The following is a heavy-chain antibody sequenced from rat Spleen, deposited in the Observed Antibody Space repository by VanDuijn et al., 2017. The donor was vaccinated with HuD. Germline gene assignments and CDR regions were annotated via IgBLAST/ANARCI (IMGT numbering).Heavy chain of an antibody. CDR1: GLSFSNYD. Sequence: EVQLVESGGGLVQPGRSLKLSCVASGLSFSNYDMAWVRQAPTKGLEWVATIFYDGSSTYYRDSVKGRFTISRDNAKSTLYLQMDSLRSEDTATYYCTTDTFYDGTYYPGGFDYWGQGVMVTVSS. J-gene: IGHJ2*01. V-gene: IGHV5-20*01. CDR3: TTDTFYDGTYYPGGFDY. D-gene: IGHD1-12*02. CDR2: IFYDGSST.